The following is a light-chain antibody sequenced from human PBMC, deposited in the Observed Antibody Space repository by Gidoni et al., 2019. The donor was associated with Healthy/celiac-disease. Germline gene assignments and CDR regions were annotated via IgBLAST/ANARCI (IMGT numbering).Light chain of an antibody. CDR2: AAS. V-gene: IGKV1-39*01. CDR3: QQSYSTPQT. Sequence: DIQMTQSPSSLSASVGDRVTIPCRASQSISSYLNWYQQKPGNDPKLRIYAASILQRGVPSRLSGSGSGKDFTLTISSLQPEDFATFYCQQSYSTPQTFGQGTKVEIK. CDR1: QSISSY. J-gene: IGKJ1*01.